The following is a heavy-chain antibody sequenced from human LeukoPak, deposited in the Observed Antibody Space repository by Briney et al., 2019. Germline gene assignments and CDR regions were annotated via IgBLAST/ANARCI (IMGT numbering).Heavy chain of an antibody. V-gene: IGHV1-3*01. CDR1: GYTFTSYA. CDR3: ARERGKYYYDSSGYYFPY. D-gene: IGHD3-22*01. J-gene: IGHJ4*01. CDR2: INAGNGNT. Sequence: ASVKVSCKASGYTFTSYAMHWVRQAPGQRLEWMGWINAGNGNTKYSQKFQGRVTITRDTSASTAYMELSSLRSEDTAVYYCARERGKYYYDSSGYYFPYWGQEPWSPSPQ.